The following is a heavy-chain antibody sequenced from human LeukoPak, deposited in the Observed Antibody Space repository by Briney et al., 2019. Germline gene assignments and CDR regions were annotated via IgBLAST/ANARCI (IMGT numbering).Heavy chain of an antibody. Sequence: PTLGKPTQTLTLTCTFSGFSLSSSGVGVGWIRQPPGKALEWLALIYWDDDKRYSPSLKSRLTITKDTSKNQVVLTMTNMDPVDTATYYCAHSLLTTVTTFPFDYWGQGTLVTVSS. CDR2: IYWDDDK. CDR3: AHSLLTTVTTFPFDY. J-gene: IGHJ4*02. V-gene: IGHV2-5*02. D-gene: IGHD4-17*01. CDR1: GFSLSSSGVG.